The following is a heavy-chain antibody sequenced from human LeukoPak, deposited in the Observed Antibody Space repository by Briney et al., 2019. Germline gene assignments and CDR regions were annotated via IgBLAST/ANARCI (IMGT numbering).Heavy chain of an antibody. CDR2: INHSGST. V-gene: IGHV4-34*01. CDR1: GGSFSGYY. Sequence: PSETLSLTCAVYGGSFSGYYWSWIRQPPGKGLEWIGEINHSGSTNYNPSLKSRVTISVDTSKSQFSLKLSSVTAADTAVYYCARGYCSSTSCYNLDYWGQGTLVTVSS. J-gene: IGHJ4*02. D-gene: IGHD2-2*02. CDR3: ARGYCSSTSCYNLDY.